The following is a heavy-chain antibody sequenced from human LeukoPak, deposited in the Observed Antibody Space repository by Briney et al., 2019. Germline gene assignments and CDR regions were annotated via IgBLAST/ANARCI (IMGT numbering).Heavy chain of an antibody. D-gene: IGHD3-22*01. CDR2: IRSNPDGGTI. CDR3: ATDFYDST. V-gene: IGHV3-15*07. Sequence: GGSLRLSCATSGFTFSNAWMNWVRQAPGKGLEWVGRIRSNPDGGTIDYAAPVKGRFTLSRDDSKTTLYLQMNSLQTEDTAVYYCATDFYDSTWGQGTLVTVSS. J-gene: IGHJ5*02. CDR1: GFTFSNAW.